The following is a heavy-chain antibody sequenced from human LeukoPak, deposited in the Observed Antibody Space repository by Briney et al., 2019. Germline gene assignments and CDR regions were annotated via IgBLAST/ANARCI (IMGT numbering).Heavy chain of an antibody. Sequence: GGSLRLSCAASGFTISSAWMSWVRQAPGKGLEWVGRTRSIFDGGTTEYAAPVKGRFTISSDDSKNTLYLQMNSLSTEDTAIYYCATGNYWGQGTLVTVSS. CDR2: TRSIFDGGTT. CDR1: GFTISSAW. CDR3: ATGNY. V-gene: IGHV3-15*01. J-gene: IGHJ4*02.